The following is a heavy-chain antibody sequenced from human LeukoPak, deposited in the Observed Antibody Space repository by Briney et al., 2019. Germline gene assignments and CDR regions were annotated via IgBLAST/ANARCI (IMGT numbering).Heavy chain of an antibody. Sequence: PSETLSLTCAVYGGSFSGYYWSWIRQPPGKGLEWIGEINHSGSTNYNPSLKSRVTISVDRSKNQLSLKLNSVTAADTAVYYCARAPAAGFYFGSWGQGTLVTVSS. J-gene: IGHJ4*02. V-gene: IGHV4-34*01. CDR1: GGSFSGYY. D-gene: IGHD6-13*01. CDR3: ARAPAAGFYFGS. CDR2: INHSGST.